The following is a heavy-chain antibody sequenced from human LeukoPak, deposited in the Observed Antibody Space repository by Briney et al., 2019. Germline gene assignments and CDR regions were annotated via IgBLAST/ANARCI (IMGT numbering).Heavy chain of an antibody. V-gene: IGHV3-74*01. J-gene: IGHJ4*02. CDR3: ATLGPPIY. CDR2: INSDASSI. Sequence: GGSLRLSCAASGFTFSSYWMHWVRQAPGKGLMWVSRINSDASSILYADSVKGRFTISRDNAKNTLHLQMNSLRAEDTAVYYCATLGPPIYWGQGTLVTVSS. CDR1: GFTFSSYW.